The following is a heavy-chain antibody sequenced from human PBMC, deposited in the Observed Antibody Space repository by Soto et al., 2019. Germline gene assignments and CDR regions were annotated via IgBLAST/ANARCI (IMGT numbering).Heavy chain of an antibody. D-gene: IGHD3-3*01. J-gene: IGHJ3*02. V-gene: IGHV4-34*01. CDR1: GGSFSGYY. Sequence: PSETLSLTCAVYGGSFSGYYWSWIRQPPGKGLEWIGEINHSGSTNYNPSLKSRVTISVDTSKNQFSLKLSSVTAADTAVYYCARSQLELYYDFWSGSQSAFDIWGQGTMVTVSS. CDR3: ARSQLELYYDFWSGSQSAFDI. CDR2: INHSGST.